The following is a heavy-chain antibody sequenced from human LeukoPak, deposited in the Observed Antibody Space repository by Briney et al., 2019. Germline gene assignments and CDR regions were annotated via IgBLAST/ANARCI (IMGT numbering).Heavy chain of an antibody. D-gene: IGHD3-22*01. V-gene: IGHV1-8*02. CDR1: GYTFTSYG. CDR2: MNPNSGNT. Sequence: ASVKVSCKASGYTFTSYGINWVRQATGQGLEWMGWMNPNSGNTGYAQKFQGRVTMTRNTSISTAYMELSSLRSEDTAVYYCARGSGYYYDQVALHGDYWGQGTLVTVSS. CDR3: ARGSGYYYDQVALHGDY. J-gene: IGHJ4*02.